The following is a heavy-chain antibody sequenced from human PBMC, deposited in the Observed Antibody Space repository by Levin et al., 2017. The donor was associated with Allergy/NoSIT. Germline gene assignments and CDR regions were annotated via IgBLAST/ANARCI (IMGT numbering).Heavy chain of an antibody. V-gene: IGHV4-61*01. Sequence: SQTLSLTCTVSGGSVSSGSYYWSWIRQPPGKGLEWIGYIYYSGSTNYNPSLKSRVTISVDTSKNQFSLKLSSVTAADTAVYYCARTGHGDYASKTEYYYYYYYMDVWGKGTTVTVSS. CDR3: ARTGHGDYASKTEYYYYYYYMDV. CDR1: GGSVSSGSYY. CDR2: IYYSGST. J-gene: IGHJ6*03. D-gene: IGHD4-17*01.